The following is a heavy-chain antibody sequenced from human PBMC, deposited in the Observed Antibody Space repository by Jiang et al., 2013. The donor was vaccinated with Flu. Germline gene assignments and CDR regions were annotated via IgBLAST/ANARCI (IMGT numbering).Heavy chain of an antibody. J-gene: IGHJ5*02. Sequence: LLKPSETLSLSCTVSGGSVTSSAYYWGWVRQSPGKGLEWIGSVYKGGSFYYEPSLRTRLTMSIDTSKNQFSLRLTSATAAETGTYYCGRHPTIFTGDYAGINWFDTWGQGLLVTVSS. V-gene: IGHV4-39*01. D-gene: IGHD3-9*01. CDR3: GRHPTIFTGDYAGINWFDT. CDR2: VYKGGSF. CDR1: GGSVTSSAYY.